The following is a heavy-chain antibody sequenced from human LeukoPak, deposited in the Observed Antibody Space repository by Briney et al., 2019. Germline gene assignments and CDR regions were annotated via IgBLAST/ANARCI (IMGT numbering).Heavy chain of an antibody. CDR2: ISWNSGSI. Sequence: GGSLRLSCAASGFTFDDYAMHWVRQAPGKGLEWVSGISWNSGSIRYADSVKGRFTISRDNAKNSLYLQMNSLRAEDTAVYYCASDSSGYYYYMDVWGKGTTVTVSS. CDR1: GFTFDDYA. CDR3: ASDSSGYYYYMDV. J-gene: IGHJ6*03. D-gene: IGHD2-15*01. V-gene: IGHV3-9*01.